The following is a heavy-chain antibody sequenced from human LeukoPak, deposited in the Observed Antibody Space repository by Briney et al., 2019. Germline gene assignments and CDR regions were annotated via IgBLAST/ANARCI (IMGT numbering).Heavy chain of an antibody. CDR3: ASDVAYKFDY. D-gene: IGHD5-24*01. CDR1: GFPFSRDS. V-gene: IGHV3-74*01. Sequence: GGSLGLSCAASGFPFSRDSMHWVRQSPGKGLVWLSRISPDRSVTNYADSVKGRFTISRDNAKNTLYLQMNSLRDEDTAVYYCASDVAYKFDYWGQGTLVTFSS. CDR2: ISPDRSVT. J-gene: IGHJ4*02.